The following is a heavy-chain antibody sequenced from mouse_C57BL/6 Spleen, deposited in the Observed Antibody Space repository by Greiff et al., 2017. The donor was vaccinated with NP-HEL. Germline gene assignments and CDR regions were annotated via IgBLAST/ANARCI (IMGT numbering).Heavy chain of an antibody. CDR2: INPSNGGT. CDR3: ARAGNYGSIYWYFDV. V-gene: IGHV1-53*01. J-gene: IGHJ1*03. D-gene: IGHD1-1*01. CDR1: GYTFTSYW. Sequence: QVQLQQPGTELVKPGASVKLSCKASGYTFTSYWMHWVKQRPGQGLEWIGNINPSNGGTNYNEKFKSKATLTVDKSSSTAYMQLSSLTSEDSAVYYCARAGNYGSIYWYFDVWGTGTTVTVSS.